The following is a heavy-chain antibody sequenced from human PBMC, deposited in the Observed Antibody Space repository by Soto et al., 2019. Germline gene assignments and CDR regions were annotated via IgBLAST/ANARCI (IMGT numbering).Heavy chain of an antibody. Sequence: QVQLVQSGAEVKKPGSSVKVSCKASGGTFSSYAISWVRQAPGQGLEWMGGIIPIFGTANYAQKFQGRVTIXXDXPXXTAYMERSSLRSEDTAVYYCARGYSSSSYRYGMDVWGQGTTVTVSS. J-gene: IGHJ6*02. CDR1: GGTFSSYA. CDR2: IIPIFGTA. CDR3: ARGYSSSSYRYGMDV. D-gene: IGHD6-6*01. V-gene: IGHV1-69*12.